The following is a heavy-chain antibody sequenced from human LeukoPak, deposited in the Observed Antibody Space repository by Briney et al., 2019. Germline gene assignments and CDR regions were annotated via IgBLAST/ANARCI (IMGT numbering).Heavy chain of an antibody. Sequence: WIRQPPGKGLEWVGRIKAKAHGGTIEYAAPVKGRFTISRDDSKNTLYLQMNSLKTEDTAVYYCTTDGVGVEGATYVNWGQGTLVSVSS. CDR3: TTDGVGVEGATYVN. D-gene: IGHD1-26*01. V-gene: IGHV3-15*01. J-gene: IGHJ4*02. CDR2: IKAKAHGGTI.